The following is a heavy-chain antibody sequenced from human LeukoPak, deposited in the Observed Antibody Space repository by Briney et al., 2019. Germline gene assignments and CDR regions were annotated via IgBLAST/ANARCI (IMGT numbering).Heavy chain of an antibody. V-gene: IGHV1-46*01. D-gene: IGHD3-22*01. CDR1: GYTFTSCY. Sequence: GASVKVSCKASGYTFTSCYMHWVRQAPGQGLEWMGIINPSGGSTSYAQKFQGRVTMTRDTSTSTVYMELSSLRSEDTAVYYCAKEAGLSYDSSGHAFDYWGLGTLVTVSS. CDR2: INPSGGST. J-gene: IGHJ4*02. CDR3: AKEAGLSYDSSGHAFDY.